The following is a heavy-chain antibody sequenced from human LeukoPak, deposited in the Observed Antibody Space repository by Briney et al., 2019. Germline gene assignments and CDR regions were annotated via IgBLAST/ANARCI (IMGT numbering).Heavy chain of an antibody. J-gene: IGHJ5*02. CDR3: ARGGFYGSGEDNWFDP. CDR2: IYYSGST. V-gene: IGHV4-59*12. Sequence: SETLSLTCTVSGGSISSYYWSWIRQPPGKGLEWIGYIYYSGSTYYNPSLKSRVTISVDTSKNQFSLKLSSVTAADTAVYYCARGGFYGSGEDNWFDPWGQGTLVTVSS. CDR1: GGSISSYY. D-gene: IGHD3-10*01.